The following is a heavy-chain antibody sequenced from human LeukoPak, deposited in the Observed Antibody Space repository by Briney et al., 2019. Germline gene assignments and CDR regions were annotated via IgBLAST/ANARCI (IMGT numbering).Heavy chain of an antibody. CDR2: INPNSGGT. CDR3: ARDSDAAYNWNYSPSGY. V-gene: IGHV1-2*02. CDR1: GYTFTGYY. Sequence: ASVKVSCKASGYTFTGYYMHWVRQAPGQGLEWMGWINPNSGGTNYAQKFQGRVIMTRDTSISTAYMELSRLRSDDTAVYYCARDSDAAYNWNYSPSGYWGQGTLVTVSS. D-gene: IGHD1-7*01. J-gene: IGHJ4*02.